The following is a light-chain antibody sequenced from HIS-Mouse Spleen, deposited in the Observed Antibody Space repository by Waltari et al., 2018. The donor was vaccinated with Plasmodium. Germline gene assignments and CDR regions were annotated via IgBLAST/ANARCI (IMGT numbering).Light chain of an antibody. CDR2: EDS. CDR3: YSTDSSGNHRV. V-gene: IGLV3-10*01. CDR1: ALPKNS. Sequence: SYELTPPPSVSVSPGQTARITCSGDALPKNSPYWYQQKSGQAPVLVIYEDSKRPSGIPERFSGSSSGTMATLTISGAQVEDEADYYCYSTDSSGNHRVFGGGTKLTVL. J-gene: IGLJ3*02.